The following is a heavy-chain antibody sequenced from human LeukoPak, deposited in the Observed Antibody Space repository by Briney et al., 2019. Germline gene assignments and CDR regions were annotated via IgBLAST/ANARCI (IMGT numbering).Heavy chain of an antibody. CDR2: IYYSGST. D-gene: IGHD1-26*01. CDR1: GGSISSYY. Sequence: SETLSLTCTVSGGSISSYYWSWIRQPPGKGLEWIGYIYYSGSTNYNPSLKSRVTISVDTSKNQFSLKLSSVTAADTAVYYCARYSYSGSYQLFDYWGQGTLVTVSS. V-gene: IGHV4-59*08. CDR3: ARYSYSGSYQLFDY. J-gene: IGHJ4*02.